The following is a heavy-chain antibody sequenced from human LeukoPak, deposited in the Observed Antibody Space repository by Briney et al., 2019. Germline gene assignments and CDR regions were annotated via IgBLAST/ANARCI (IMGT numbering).Heavy chain of an antibody. Sequence: KPSETLSLTCTVSGGSISSSYYWNWVRQAPGKGLEWIGYIYYRGTTNYNPSLKSRVTISVDTSKNQFSLKLSSVTAADTAVYYCASRRVYYDSSGYYRDAFDIWGQGTMVTVSS. J-gene: IGHJ3*02. D-gene: IGHD3-22*01. V-gene: IGHV4-59*01. CDR3: ASRRVYYDSSGYYRDAFDI. CDR1: GGSISSSYY. CDR2: IYYRGTT.